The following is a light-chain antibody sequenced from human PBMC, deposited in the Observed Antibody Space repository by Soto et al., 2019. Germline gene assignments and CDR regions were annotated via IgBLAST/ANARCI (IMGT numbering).Light chain of an antibody. CDR3: QQYGSSPLYT. J-gene: IGKJ2*01. V-gene: IGKV3-20*01. CDR1: QSVSSSY. CDR2: GAS. Sequence: DILLTQSPGTLSLSPGERATLSCRASQSVSSSYLAWFQQKPGQAPRLLIYGASSRATGIPDRFSGSGSGTDFTLTISRLEPEDFAMYYCQQYGSSPLYTFGQGTKLEIK.